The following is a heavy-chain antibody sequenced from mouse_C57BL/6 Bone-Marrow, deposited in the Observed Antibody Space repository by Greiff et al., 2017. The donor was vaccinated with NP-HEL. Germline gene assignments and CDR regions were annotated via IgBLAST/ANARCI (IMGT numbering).Heavy chain of an antibody. J-gene: IGHJ2*01. CDR1: GYAFSSYW. CDR3: AREVIWLPLDY. V-gene: IGHV1-80*01. D-gene: IGHD2-2*01. Sequence: VQVVESGAELVKPGASVKISCKASGYAFSSYWMNWVKQRPGKGLEWIGQIYPGDGDTNYNGKFKGKATLTADKSSSTAYMQLSSLTSEDSAVYFCAREVIWLPLDYWGQGTTLTVSS. CDR2: IYPGDGDT.